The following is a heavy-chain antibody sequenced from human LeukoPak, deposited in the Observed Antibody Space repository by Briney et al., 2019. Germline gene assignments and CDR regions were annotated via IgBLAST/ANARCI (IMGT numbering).Heavy chain of an antibody. V-gene: IGHV3-30*04. CDR2: IGHDGADK. J-gene: IGHJ3*02. CDR3: AKGTVTTYAFDI. CDR1: GFTFSHYA. Sequence: GRSLRLSCAASGFTFSHYALHWVRQAPGKGLEWVALIGHDGADKYYADSVKGQFLISRDNSKNMLFLQMNSLIIEDTAVYYCAKGTVTTYAFDIWGQGTMVTVSS. D-gene: IGHD4-17*01.